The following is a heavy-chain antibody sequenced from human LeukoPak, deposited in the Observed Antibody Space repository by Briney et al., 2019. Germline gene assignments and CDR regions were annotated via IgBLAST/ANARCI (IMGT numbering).Heavy chain of an antibody. J-gene: IGHJ5*02. CDR2: ISGGGLST. Sequence: GGSLRLSCAASGFTFTSYAMSWVRQAPGKGLEWVSAISGGGLSTYYADSVKGRFTISRDNSKTTLFLQMNSLRAEDTAVYYCAKIDSSSLGPQGSWGQGTLVTVSS. CDR3: AKIDSSSLGPQGS. CDR1: GFTFTSYA. D-gene: IGHD7-27*01. V-gene: IGHV3-23*01.